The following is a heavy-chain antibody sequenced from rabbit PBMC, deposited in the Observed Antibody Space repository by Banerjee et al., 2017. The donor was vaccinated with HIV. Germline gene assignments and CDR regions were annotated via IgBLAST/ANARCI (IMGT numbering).Heavy chain of an antibody. CDR1: GFDFSRNYW. J-gene: IGHJ4*01. Sequence: QEQLEESGGDLVKPEGSLTLTCKASGFDFSRNYWICWVRQAPGKRPEWIACIYNGDVSTYYASWVNGRFTISSDNAQNTVDLQMNSLTAADTATYFCASYYSDGYAGDAYATGGYYFNLWGPGTLVTVS. CDR2: IYNGDVST. V-gene: IGHV1S47*01. CDR3: ASYYSDGYAGDAYATGGYYFNL. D-gene: IGHD6-1*01.